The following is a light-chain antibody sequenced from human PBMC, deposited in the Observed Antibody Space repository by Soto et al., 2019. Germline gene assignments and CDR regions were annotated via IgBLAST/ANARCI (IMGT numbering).Light chain of an antibody. Sequence: QSVLTQPPSVSAAPGQKVTISCSGSNSNIGNNYVSWYQQVPGAAPKLVIYDNYKRPSGVPDRFSASKSGTSATLGITGLQTGDEAVYYCAAWDHSLSGVIFGGGTKVTVL. CDR1: NSNIGNNY. CDR3: AAWDHSLSGVI. CDR2: DNY. J-gene: IGLJ2*01. V-gene: IGLV1-51*01.